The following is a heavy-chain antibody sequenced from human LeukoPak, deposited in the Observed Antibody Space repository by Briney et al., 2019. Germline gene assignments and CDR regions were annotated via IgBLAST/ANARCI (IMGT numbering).Heavy chain of an antibody. CDR2: ISAYNGNT. Sequence: ASVKVSCKASGYTFTSYGISWVRQAPGQGLEWMGWISAYNGNTNYAQKLQGRVTMTTDTSTSTAYMELRSLRSDDTAVYYCARLGSYYDILGPPSVLDYWGQGTLVTVSS. CDR1: GYTFTSYG. J-gene: IGHJ4*02. D-gene: IGHD3-9*01. CDR3: ARLGSYYDILGPPSVLDY. V-gene: IGHV1-18*01.